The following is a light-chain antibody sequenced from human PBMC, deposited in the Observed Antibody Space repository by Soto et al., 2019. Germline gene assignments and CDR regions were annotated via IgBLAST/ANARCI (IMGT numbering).Light chain of an antibody. CDR2: EVN. J-gene: IGLJ1*01. Sequence: QSVLTQPPSASGSPGQSVAISCTGTSSDVGGYNYVSWYQQHPGKAPKLMIYEVNKRPSGVPDRFSGSKSGNTASLTVSGPPSEDEADGYCSSYAGTSNVFGTGTKVTAL. CDR3: SSYAGTSNV. CDR1: SSDVGGYNY. V-gene: IGLV2-8*01.